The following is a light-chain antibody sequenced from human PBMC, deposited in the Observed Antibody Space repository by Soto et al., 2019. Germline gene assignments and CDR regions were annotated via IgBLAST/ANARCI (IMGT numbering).Light chain of an antibody. CDR2: GAS. V-gene: IGKV3-20*01. CDR3: QQYDSSPRT. CDR1: QSLRSTS. Sequence: EIVLTQSPRTLSLSPGERATLSCRASQSLRSTSLAWYQQKPGQAPRLLISGASTRAADIPDRFSGSGSGTDFTLTIGRLEPEDLAVYYCQQYDSSPRTFGQGTNVDIK. J-gene: IGKJ1*01.